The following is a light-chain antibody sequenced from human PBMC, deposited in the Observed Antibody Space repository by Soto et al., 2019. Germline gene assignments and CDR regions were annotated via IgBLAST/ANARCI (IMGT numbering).Light chain of an antibody. V-gene: IGKV3-20*01. CDR2: RTS. Sequence: SQTPGTLACSPGETATVFCRASESVGSTFLAWYQQKVGQAPRLPISRTSAVAPGISDRFSGSGSGTECTLTISRLEPEDFAVYYCPQCGSSPWTFGQGTKL. CDR3: PQCGSSPWT. J-gene: IGKJ1*01. CDR1: ESVGSTF.